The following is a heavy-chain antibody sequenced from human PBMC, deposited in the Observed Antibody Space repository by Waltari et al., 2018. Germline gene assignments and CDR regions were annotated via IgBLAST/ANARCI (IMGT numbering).Heavy chain of an antibody. V-gene: IGHV4-39*01. J-gene: IGHJ2*01. D-gene: IGHD1-7*01. CDR3: ATLPIPLELWYFDL. Sequence: QVQLQESGPGLVNPSETLSLTCTVSGVSIRTSRYYWGWIRQPPGKGLDWIGSLHYGGSSYFNPSLKSRVTISVDTSKNQFSLKLTSVTAADTAVYYCATLPIPLELWYFDLWGRGTLVTVSS. CDR1: GVSIRTSRYY. CDR2: LHYGGSS.